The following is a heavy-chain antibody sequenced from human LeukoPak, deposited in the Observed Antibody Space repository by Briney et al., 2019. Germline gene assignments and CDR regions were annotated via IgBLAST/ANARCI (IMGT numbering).Heavy chain of an antibody. Sequence: GGSLRLSCAASGFTFSSYSVNWVRQAPGKGLEWVSSISSSSSYIYYADSMKGRFTISRDNAKNSLYLQMNSLRAEDTAVYYCASIGYYGSGGYWWGQGTLVTVSS. CDR2: ISSSSSYI. D-gene: IGHD3-10*01. CDR1: GFTFSSYS. CDR3: ASIGYYGSGGYW. V-gene: IGHV3-21*01. J-gene: IGHJ4*02.